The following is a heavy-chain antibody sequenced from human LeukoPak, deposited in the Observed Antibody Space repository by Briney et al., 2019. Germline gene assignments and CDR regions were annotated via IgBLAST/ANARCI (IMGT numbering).Heavy chain of an antibody. J-gene: IGHJ4*02. Sequence: SETLSLTCTVSGGSISSSSYYWGWIRPPPGKELEGIGSISYSGSSYYTPTLKSRLTISVDTSKDQFSLKLTSVTAADTAVYYCARSAAGGWYYFDYWGQGTLVTVSS. D-gene: IGHD6-25*01. CDR2: ISYSGSS. CDR1: GGSISSSSYY. CDR3: ARSAAGGWYYFDY. V-gene: IGHV4-39*01.